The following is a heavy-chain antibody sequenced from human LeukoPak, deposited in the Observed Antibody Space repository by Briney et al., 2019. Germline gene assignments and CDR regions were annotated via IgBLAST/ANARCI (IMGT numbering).Heavy chain of an antibody. J-gene: IGHJ5*02. CDR3: ARLRSPWSTANWFDP. V-gene: IGHV4-31*03. CDR1: GGSISSGGYY. Sequence: MASQTLSLTCTVSGGSISSGGYYWSWIRQHPGKGLEWIGYIYYSGSTNCNPSLKSRVTMSVDTSKNQFSLKLSSVTAADTAVYYCARLRSPWSTANWFDPWGQGTLVTVSS. CDR2: IYYSGST. D-gene: IGHD2-8*01.